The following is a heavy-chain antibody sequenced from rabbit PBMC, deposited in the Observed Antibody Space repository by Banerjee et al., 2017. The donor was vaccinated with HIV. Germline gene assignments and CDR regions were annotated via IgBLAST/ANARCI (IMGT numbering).Heavy chain of an antibody. CDR1: GFSFSNYYY. CDR3: AREDYSSDDYGDYDL. Sequence: QSLEESGGDLVKPGASLTLTCTASGFSFSNYYYMCWVRQAPGKGLEWIGCIGTSSGTTYYASWAKGRFTITRSTSLNTVTLQLNSLTAADTATYFCAREDYSSDDYGDYDLWGPGTLVTVS. D-gene: IGHD2-1*01. CDR2: IGTSSGTT. V-gene: IGHV1S40*01. J-gene: IGHJ4*01.